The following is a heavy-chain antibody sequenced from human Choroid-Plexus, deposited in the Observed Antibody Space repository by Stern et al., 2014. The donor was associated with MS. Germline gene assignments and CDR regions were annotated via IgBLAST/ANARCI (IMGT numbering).Heavy chain of an antibody. J-gene: IGHJ4*02. Sequence: VQLVASGGGVVQPGRHLRLSCAASGFSFSSFGMHWVRQAPGKGLEWVALISYDGSKDYADSVKGRFAISRDNSKNTLYLQMNSLRAEDTAVYYCAKDRQYLTFFFDFWGQGSLVTVSS. D-gene: IGHD2/OR15-2a*01. CDR1: GFSFSSFG. CDR3: AKDRQYLTFFFDF. V-gene: IGHV3-30*18. CDR2: ISYDGSK.